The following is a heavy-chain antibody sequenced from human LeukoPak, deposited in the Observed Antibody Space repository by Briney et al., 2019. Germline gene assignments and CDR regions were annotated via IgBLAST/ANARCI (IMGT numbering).Heavy chain of an antibody. Sequence: GESLRLSCAASGFTFSSYTMNWVRQAPGKGLERVSSISSGSMTFYYADSVKGRFTISRDNAKNSLYLQMNSLRAEDTAVYYCVMNDYRGYWGQGTLVTVSS. CDR3: VMNDYRGY. CDR1: GFTFSSYT. V-gene: IGHV3-21*01. J-gene: IGHJ4*02. CDR2: ISSGSMTF. D-gene: IGHD4-11*01.